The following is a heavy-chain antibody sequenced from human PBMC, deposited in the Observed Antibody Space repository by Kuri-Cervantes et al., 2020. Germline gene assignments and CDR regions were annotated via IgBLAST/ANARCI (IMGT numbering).Heavy chain of an antibody. J-gene: IGHJ3*02. CDR1: GFTFSSYG. CDR3: ARDRGVAYPDAFDI. Sequence: GESLKISCAASGFTFSSYGMHWVRQAPGKGLEWVAVIWYDRSNKYYADSVKGRFTISRDNSKNTLYLQMNSLRAEDTAVYYCARDRGVAYPDAFDIWGQGTMVTVSS. CDR2: IWYDRSNK. D-gene: IGHD5-12*01. V-gene: IGHV3-33*01.